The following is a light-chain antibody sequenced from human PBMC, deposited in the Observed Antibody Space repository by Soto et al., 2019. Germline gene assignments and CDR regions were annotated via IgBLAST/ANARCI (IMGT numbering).Light chain of an antibody. Sequence: QSALTKPRSVSGSPGQSVTISCTGASSDVGGYNYVSWYQQHPGKAPKLMIYDVSKRPSGVPDRFSGSKSGNSAYLTIYGLQTDDEAEYYCCSYAGRSTYVFGTGTKLTVL. J-gene: IGLJ1*01. CDR3: CSYAGRSTYV. CDR1: SSDVGGYNY. V-gene: IGLV2-11*01. CDR2: DVS.